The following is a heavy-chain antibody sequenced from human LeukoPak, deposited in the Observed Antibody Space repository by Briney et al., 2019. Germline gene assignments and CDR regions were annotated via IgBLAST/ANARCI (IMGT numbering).Heavy chain of an antibody. D-gene: IGHD3-10*01. CDR2: ISGGGGTT. CDR3: ARAPFYYYDSGSGTRVTGNPDY. J-gene: IGHJ4*02. Sequence: GGSLRLSCAASGFIFRTYAVSWIRQAPGKGLEWVSSISGGGGTTYYADSVKGRFTVSRDNAKNSLYLQMNSLRAEDTAVYYCARAPFYYYDSGSGTRVTGNPDYWGQGTLVTVSS. CDR1: GFIFRTYA. V-gene: IGHV3-23*01.